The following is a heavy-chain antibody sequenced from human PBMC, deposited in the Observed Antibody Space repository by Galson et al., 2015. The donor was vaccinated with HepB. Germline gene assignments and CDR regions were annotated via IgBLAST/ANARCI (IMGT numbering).Heavy chain of an antibody. CDR3: ARSSSVVAFDI. D-gene: IGHD2-2*01. CDR1: GCTFTSYA. V-gene: IGHV1-3*01. CDR2: INAGNGNT. Sequence: SVKVSCKASGCTFTSYAMHWVRQAPGQRLEWMGWINAGNGNTKYSQKFQGRVTITRDTSASTAYMELSSLRSEDTAVYYCARSSSVVAFDIWGQGTMVTVSS. J-gene: IGHJ3*02.